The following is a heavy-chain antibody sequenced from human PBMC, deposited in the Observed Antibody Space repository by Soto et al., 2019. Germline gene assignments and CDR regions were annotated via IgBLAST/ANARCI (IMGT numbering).Heavy chain of an antibody. Sequence: SHRLPYAAAGCSLSNHSMTWVRQAPGKGLEWVSSISSSSSYIYYAASVKGRCTISRDNAKNSLYLQRNSLRAEDTAVYYCARDKVLGAGRIRSYYYLDVWGKGTTVTVSS. CDR3: ARDKVLGAGRIRSYYYLDV. J-gene: IGHJ6*03. D-gene: IGHD3-10*01. CDR1: GCSLSNHS. V-gene: IGHV3-21*01. CDR2: ISSSSSYI.